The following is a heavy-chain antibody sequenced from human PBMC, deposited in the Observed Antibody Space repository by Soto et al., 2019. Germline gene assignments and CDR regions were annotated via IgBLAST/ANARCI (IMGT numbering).Heavy chain of an antibody. CDR3: ARAPGIAAAGTWSYYYYGMDV. Sequence: GGSLILSCAASGFTFSSYAMSWVRQAPGKGLEWGSAISGSGGSTYYADSVKGRFTISRDNSKNTLYLQMNSLRAEDTAVYYCARAPGIAAAGTWSYYYYGMDVWGQGTTVTVSS. CDR2: ISGSGGST. J-gene: IGHJ6*02. CDR1: GFTFSSYA. V-gene: IGHV3-23*01. D-gene: IGHD6-13*01.